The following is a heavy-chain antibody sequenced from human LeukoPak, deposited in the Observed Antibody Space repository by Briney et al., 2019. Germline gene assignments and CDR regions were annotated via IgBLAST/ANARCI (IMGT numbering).Heavy chain of an antibody. J-gene: IGHJ4*02. CDR2: IYYSGST. CDR1: GGSIFSYY. V-gene: IGHV4-59*12. CDR3: AREGGPYRPLDY. Sequence: SETLSLTCTVSGGSIFSYYWSWIRQPPGKGLEWMGYIYYSGSTNYNPSLKSRVTISVDTSKNQFSLKLTSVTAADTAVYYCAREGGPYRPLDYSGQGTLVTVAS.